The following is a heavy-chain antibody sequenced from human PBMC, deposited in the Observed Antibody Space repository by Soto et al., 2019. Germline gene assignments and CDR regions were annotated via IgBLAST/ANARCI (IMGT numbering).Heavy chain of an antibody. V-gene: IGHV4-61*01. CDR3: ARDPCGSDCYSGLDY. CDR2: ISYNGRT. J-gene: IGHJ4*02. CDR1: AGSITGDSYY. Sequence: ETLSLTCNVSAGSITGDSYYWTWIRQPPGKGLEWLGYISYNGRTNYNPSLKSRVTISVDTSRKQFFLRLTSVTAADTAIYYCARDPCGSDCYSGLDYWGQGSLVTVSS. D-gene: IGHD2-21*02.